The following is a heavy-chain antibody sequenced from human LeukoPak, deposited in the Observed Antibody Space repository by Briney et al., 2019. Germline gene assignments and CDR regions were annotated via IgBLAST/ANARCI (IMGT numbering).Heavy chain of an antibody. CDR3: ARGEGWHCSGSDCFTHWFDP. D-gene: IGHD2-15*01. CDR1: GFTFSNYW. J-gene: IGHJ5*02. V-gene: IGHV3-74*03. CDR2: ISTDGSST. Sequence: GGSLRLSCAASGFTFSNYWMHWVRQAPGKGLVWVSRISTDGSSTTYADSVKGRFTISRDNAKNTLYLQMNSLRAEDTAVYYCARGEGWHCSGSDCFTHWFDPWGQGTLVTISS.